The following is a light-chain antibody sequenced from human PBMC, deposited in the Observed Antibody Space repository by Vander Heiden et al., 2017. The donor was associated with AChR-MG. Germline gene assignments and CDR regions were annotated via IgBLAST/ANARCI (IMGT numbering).Light chain of an antibody. CDR1: HGISLS. V-gene: IGKV1-27*01. Sequence: DIQLTPSPSSLSASVGDRLTITCRASHGISLSLAWYQQKPGTVPHLLTYGASTLQSGVTSRFSGSGSGTDFTITISSPQPEDVATYYCQKYNSAPWTFGQGTKVEMK. J-gene: IGKJ1*01. CDR3: QKYNSAPWT. CDR2: GAS.